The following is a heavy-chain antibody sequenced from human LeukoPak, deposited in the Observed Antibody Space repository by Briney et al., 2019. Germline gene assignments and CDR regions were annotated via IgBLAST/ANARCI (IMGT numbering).Heavy chain of an antibody. CDR3: AKAHYDYVWGSYRLGFDY. Sequence: PGGSLGLSCAASGFTFDDYGMSWVRQAPGKGLEWVSAISGSGGSTYYADSVKGRFTISRDNSKNTLYLQMNSLRAEDTAVYYCAKAHYDYVWGSYRLGFDYWGQGTLVTVSS. CDR2: ISGSGGST. D-gene: IGHD3-16*02. V-gene: IGHV3-23*01. J-gene: IGHJ4*02. CDR1: GFTFDDYG.